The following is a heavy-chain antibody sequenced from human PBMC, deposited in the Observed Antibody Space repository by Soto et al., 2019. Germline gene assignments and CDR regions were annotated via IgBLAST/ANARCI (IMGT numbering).Heavy chain of an antibody. CDR1: GFTFSIHA. J-gene: IGHJ4*02. D-gene: IGHD3-22*01. CDR2: MSRTGDNT. V-gene: IGHV3-23*01. CDR3: AKDQSNSNPLYYFDF. Sequence: PGGSLRLSCAASGFTFSIHAMTWVRQSPGKGLEWVSSMSRTGDNTYYADSVKGRFTISRDNSKNTLYLQMNSLRAEDTAIYCCAKDQSNSNPLYYFDFWGPGTLVTVSS.